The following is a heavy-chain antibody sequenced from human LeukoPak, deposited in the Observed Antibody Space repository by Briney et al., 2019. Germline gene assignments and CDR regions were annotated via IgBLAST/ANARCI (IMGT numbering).Heavy chain of an antibody. CDR3: ARDPSGYSNAFDI. J-gene: IGHJ3*02. D-gene: IGHD3-22*01. CDR2: IYNDGRT. V-gene: IGHV3-53*01. Sequence: GGSLRLSCAASGFILSSNYMSWVRQAPGKGLEWVSVIYNDGRTYYADSVKGRFTISRDNSKNTLYLQMNSLRADDTAMYYCARDPSGYSNAFDIWRQGTMVTVSS. CDR1: GFILSSNY.